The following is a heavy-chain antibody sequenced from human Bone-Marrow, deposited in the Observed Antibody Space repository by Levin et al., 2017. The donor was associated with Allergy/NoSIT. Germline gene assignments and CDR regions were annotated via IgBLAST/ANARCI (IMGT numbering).Heavy chain of an antibody. CDR1: GFTFRDHY. J-gene: IGHJ3*01. D-gene: IGHD3-10*01. CDR3: AREGVISGGGGAAKDAFDL. CDR2: ISSSSDDT. Sequence: MTGGSLRLSCSASGFTFRDHYMSWVRQAPGKGLEWVSCISSSSDDTDYADSVKGRITISRDNAKNSLYLQVNGLRAEDTAVYYCAREGVISGGGGAAKDAFDLWGQGTMVTVSS. V-gene: IGHV3-11*05.